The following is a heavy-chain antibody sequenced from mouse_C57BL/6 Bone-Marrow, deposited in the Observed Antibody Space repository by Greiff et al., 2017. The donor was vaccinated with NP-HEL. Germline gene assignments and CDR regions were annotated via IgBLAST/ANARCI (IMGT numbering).Heavy chain of an antibody. V-gene: IGHV5-16*01. Sequence: EVQLVESEGGLVQPGSSMKLSCTASGFTFSDYYMAWVRQVPEKGLEWVANINYDGSSTYYLDSLKSRFIISRDNAKNILYLQMSSLKSEDTATYYCARYYYGSSYRYFDVWGTGTTVTVSS. CDR2: INYDGSST. CDR1: GFTFSDYY. D-gene: IGHD1-1*01. CDR3: ARYYYGSSYRYFDV. J-gene: IGHJ1*03.